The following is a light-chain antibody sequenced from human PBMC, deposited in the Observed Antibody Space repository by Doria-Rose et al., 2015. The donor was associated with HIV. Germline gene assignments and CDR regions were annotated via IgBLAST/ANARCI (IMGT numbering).Light chain of an antibody. J-gene: IGKJ3*01. CDR2: AAS. V-gene: IGKV1-9*01. CDR3: HQVNSYSFT. CDR1: QDIDNY. Sequence: LTQSPSFLSASVVDRVTITCRTSQDIDNYLAWYQQKPGKAPKLLIYAASTLQNEVPSRFSGSGSGTEFTLTITSLQPEDFATYYCHQVNSYSFTFGPGTKVDIK.